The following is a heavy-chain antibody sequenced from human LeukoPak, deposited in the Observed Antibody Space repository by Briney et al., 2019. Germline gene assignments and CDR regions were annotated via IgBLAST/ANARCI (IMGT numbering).Heavy chain of an antibody. D-gene: IGHD5-24*01. V-gene: IGHV3-7*04. J-gene: IGHJ4*02. CDR1: GFPFSSYW. Sequence: GGSLRLSCVASGFPFSSYWMTWVRQAPGKGLEWVANIKRDGSKKSYVDSVKGRFTISRDNAKNSLCLQMNSLRAEDTAIYYCTRVGYIDEGIDYWGQGTLVTVSS. CDR3: TRVGYIDEGIDY. CDR2: IKRDGSKK.